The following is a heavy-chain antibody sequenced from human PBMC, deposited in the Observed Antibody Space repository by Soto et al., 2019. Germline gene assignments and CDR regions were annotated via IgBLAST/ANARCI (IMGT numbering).Heavy chain of an antibody. CDR1: GGSFSGYY. CDR2: LNHSGSP. D-gene: IGHD6-13*01. Sequence: SETLSLTCAVYGGSFSGYYWGWIRQPPGKGLEWIGELNHSGSPHYNPSLKSRVTLSVDRSKNQFCLKLSSVTGADTAVYYCARDKRYSSSWSDDYGMDVWGQGTTVTVSS. V-gene: IGHV4-34*01. J-gene: IGHJ6*02. CDR3: ARDKRYSSSWSDDYGMDV.